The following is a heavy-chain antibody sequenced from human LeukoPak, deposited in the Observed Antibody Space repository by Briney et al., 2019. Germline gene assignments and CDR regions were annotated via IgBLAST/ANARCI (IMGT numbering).Heavy chain of an antibody. D-gene: IGHD2-21*01. CDR1: GYSFTSYW. CDR2: IYPGDSDT. Sequence: GESLEISCKGSGYSFTSYWIGWVRPMPGKGLEWMGIIYPGDSDTRYSPSFQGQVTISADKSISTAYLQWSSLKASDTAMYYCARQIPTDAFDIWGQGTMVTVSS. CDR3: ARQIPTDAFDI. J-gene: IGHJ3*02. V-gene: IGHV5-51*01.